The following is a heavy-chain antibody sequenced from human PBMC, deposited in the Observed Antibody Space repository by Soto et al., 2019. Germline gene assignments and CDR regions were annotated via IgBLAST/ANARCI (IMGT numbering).Heavy chain of an antibody. V-gene: IGHV4-31*03. CDR3: AREGAAGPGWFDP. CDR1: CGSISSGGYY. CDR2: IYYSGST. Sequence: QVQLQESGPGLVKPSQTLSLTCTVSCGSISSGGYYWSWIRQHPGKGLEWIGYIYYSGSTYYNPSLKRRVTLSVDTSKNQFPLKLRSVTAADTAVYYCAREGAAGPGWFDPWGQGTLVTVSS. J-gene: IGHJ5*02. D-gene: IGHD6-13*01.